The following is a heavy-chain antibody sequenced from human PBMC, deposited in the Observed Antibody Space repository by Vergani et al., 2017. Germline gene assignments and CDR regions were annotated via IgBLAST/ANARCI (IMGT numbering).Heavy chain of an antibody. CDR1: GFTFSSYS. D-gene: IGHD1-26*01. CDR2: ISWNSGSI. CDR3: ASTLVGANKGGSFDI. J-gene: IGHJ3*02. V-gene: IGHV3-21*04. Sequence: EVQLVESGGGLVKPGGSLRRSCAASGFTFSSYSMNWVRQAPGKGLEWVSGISWNSGSIGYADSVKGRFTISRDNAKNSLYLQMNSLRAEDTALYYCASTLVGANKGGSFDIWGQGTMVTVSS.